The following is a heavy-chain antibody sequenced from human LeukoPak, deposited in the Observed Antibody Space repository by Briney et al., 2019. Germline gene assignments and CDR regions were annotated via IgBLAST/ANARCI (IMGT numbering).Heavy chain of an antibody. CDR3: AKDLGFGRDGYNFLDY. V-gene: IGHV3-30*18. D-gene: IGHD5-24*01. J-gene: IGHJ4*02. Sequence: TWGSLRLSCAASGFTFSSYGRHWVRQAPGKGLEWVAVISYDGSNKYYADSVKGRFTISRDNSKNTLYLQMNSLRAEDTAVYSCAKDLGFGRDGYNFLDYWGQGPLVTVSS. CDR1: GFTFSSYG. CDR2: ISYDGSNK.